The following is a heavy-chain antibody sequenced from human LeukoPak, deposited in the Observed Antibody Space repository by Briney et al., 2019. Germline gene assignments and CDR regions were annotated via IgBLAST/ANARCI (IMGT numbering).Heavy chain of an antibody. Sequence: PGGSLRLSCAASGFTFSSYSMNWVRQAPGKGLECVSGISGIGGNAYYADSVKGRFTISRDNSKNTLYLQMNSLRAEDTAVYYCAKTSGFFDYWGQGTLVTVSS. CDR2: ISGIGGNA. V-gene: IGHV3-23*01. J-gene: IGHJ4*02. CDR1: GFTFSSYS. CDR3: AKTSGFFDY. D-gene: IGHD7-27*01.